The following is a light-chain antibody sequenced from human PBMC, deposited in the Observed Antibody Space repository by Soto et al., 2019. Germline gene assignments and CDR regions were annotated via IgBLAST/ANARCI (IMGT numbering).Light chain of an antibody. Sequence: EIVLTQSPGTLSLSPGERATLSCRASQSVSSSYLAWYQQKPGQAPRLLIYGASSRATGIPDRFSGSGSGTVFTITISRLEPEDFAVYYCQQYGSSFLFTFGPGTKVDIK. CDR3: QQYGSSFLFT. CDR1: QSVSSSY. J-gene: IGKJ3*01. V-gene: IGKV3-20*01. CDR2: GAS.